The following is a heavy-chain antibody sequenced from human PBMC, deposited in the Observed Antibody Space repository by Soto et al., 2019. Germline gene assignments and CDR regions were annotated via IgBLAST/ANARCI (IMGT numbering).Heavy chain of an antibody. CDR2: IYSSGST. Sequence: QVQLQESGPGLVKPSQTLSLTCTVSGGSISSGDYYWSWIRQPPGKDLEWIGHIYSSGSTYYNPSLKSRVIISVDPSKSQFSLKLNSVTAADAAVYYCASFDSTAVGYWGQGTLVTVSS. CDR1: GGSISSGDYY. J-gene: IGHJ4*02. CDR3: ASFDSTAVGY. D-gene: IGHD3-22*01. V-gene: IGHV4-30-4*01.